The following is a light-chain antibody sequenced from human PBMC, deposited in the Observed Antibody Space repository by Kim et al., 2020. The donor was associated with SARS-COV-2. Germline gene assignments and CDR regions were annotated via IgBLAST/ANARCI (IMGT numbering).Light chain of an antibody. CDR2: AAS. V-gene: IGKV1-17*03. CDR3: LQRKNYPLT. Sequence: SVGDRVPIPCQSSQGISHYLALFQQKPGKVPNRLLYAASSLQSGVPSMFSGSGSGTEFTLTISSLQPEDFATYYCLQRKNYPLTCGGGTKLEI. J-gene: IGKJ4*01. CDR1: QGISHY.